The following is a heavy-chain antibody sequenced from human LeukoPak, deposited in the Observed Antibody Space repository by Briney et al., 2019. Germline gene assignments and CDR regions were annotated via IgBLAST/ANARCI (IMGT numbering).Heavy chain of an antibody. V-gene: IGHV4-31*03. D-gene: IGHD2-2*01. Sequence: SETLSLTCTVSGGSISSGGYYWGWIRQHPGKGLEWIGYIYYSGSTYYNPSLKSRVTISVDTSKNQFSLKLSSVTAADTAVYYCARVRFYCSSTSCYPNWFDPWGQGTLVTVSS. CDR1: GGSISSGGYY. J-gene: IGHJ5*02. CDR2: IYYSGST. CDR3: ARVRFYCSSTSCYPNWFDP.